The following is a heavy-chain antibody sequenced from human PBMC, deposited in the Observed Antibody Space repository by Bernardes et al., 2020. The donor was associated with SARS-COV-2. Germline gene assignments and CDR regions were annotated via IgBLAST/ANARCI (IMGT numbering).Heavy chain of an antibody. V-gene: IGHV1-18*01. CDR1: GYTFTSYG. J-gene: IGHJ6*02. CDR2: ISAYNGNT. CDR3: ARVNFGNYYYYGMDV. D-gene: IGHD3-10*01. Sequence: SVKVSCKASGYTFTSYGISWVRQAPGQGLEWMGWISAYNGNTNYAQKLQGRVTMTTDTSTSTAYMELRSLRSDDTAVYYCARVNFGNYYYYGMDVWGQGTTVTVSS.